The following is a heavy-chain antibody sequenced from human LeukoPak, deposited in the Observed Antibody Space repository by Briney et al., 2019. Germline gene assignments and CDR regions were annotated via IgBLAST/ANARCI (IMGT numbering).Heavy chain of an antibody. Sequence: PSGTLSLTCTVSGGSISTYYWTWIRQPPGKGLEWIGHVYYSGSTNYNPSLKSRVTISVDTSKNQFSLNLNSVTAADTAMYYCAVNLSVPGPGWFDPWGQGTLVTVSS. J-gene: IGHJ5*02. D-gene: IGHD3-16*01. CDR1: GGSISTYY. V-gene: IGHV4-59*01. CDR3: AVNLSVPGPGWFDP. CDR2: VYYSGST.